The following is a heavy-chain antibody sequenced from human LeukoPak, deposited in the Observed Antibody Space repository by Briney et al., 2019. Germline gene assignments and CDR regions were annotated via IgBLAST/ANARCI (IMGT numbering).Heavy chain of an antibody. CDR3: AKTLPPPPVVVAATYFDY. Sequence: GSLRLSCAASGFTFSSYAMSWVRQAPGKGLEWVSAISGSGGSTYYADSVKGRFTISRDNSKNTLYLQMNSLRAEDTAVYYCAKTLPPPPVVVAATYFDYWGQGTLVTVSS. V-gene: IGHV3-23*01. CDR1: GFTFSSYA. CDR2: ISGSGGST. J-gene: IGHJ4*02. D-gene: IGHD2-15*01.